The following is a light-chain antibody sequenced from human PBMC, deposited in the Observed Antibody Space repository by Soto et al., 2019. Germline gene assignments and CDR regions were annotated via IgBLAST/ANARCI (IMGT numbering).Light chain of an antibody. V-gene: IGLV2-23*01. J-gene: IGLJ1*01. CDR3: CSYAGSSTHYG. CDR2: EGS. CDR1: SREVGSYNL. Sequence: SPLPQPAALSGCTGTSITFSCTGTSREVGSYNLAPWYQQHPAKATKPMIYEGSKRPSMVSNRFSGSKSGNTASLTISGLQAEDEADYSCCSYAGSSTHYGLGNGTTGTVL.